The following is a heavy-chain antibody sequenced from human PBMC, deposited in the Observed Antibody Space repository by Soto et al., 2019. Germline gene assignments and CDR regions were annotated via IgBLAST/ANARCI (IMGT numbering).Heavy chain of an antibody. CDR2: INTGNGGT. CDR1: GYTFTTYP. V-gene: IGHV1-3*04. D-gene: IGHD4-17*01. Sequence: QVQLVQSGAEVKKPGASVKVSCKASGYTFTTYPMHVVRQAPGQRLEWMGWINTGNGGTIYSQRFQGRVTTSGDTSASTGYMELSSLSSEDTAVYYCAGDNYGRGAFWGQGTLVTVSS. CDR3: AGDNYGRGAF. J-gene: IGHJ4*02.